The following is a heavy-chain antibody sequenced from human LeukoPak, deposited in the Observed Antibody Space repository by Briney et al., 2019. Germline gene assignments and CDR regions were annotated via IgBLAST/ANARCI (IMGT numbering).Heavy chain of an antibody. D-gene: IGHD1-26*01. V-gene: IGHV4-39*07. CDR3: ARDGALAWGGAIDY. J-gene: IGHJ4*02. CDR1: GGSISSSSYY. CDR2: IYYSGST. Sequence: PSETLSLTCTVSGGSISSSSYYWGWIRQPPGKGLEWIGSIYYSGSTNYNPSLKSRVTMSVDTSKNQSSLKLSSVTAADTAVYYCARDGALAWGGAIDYLGQGRLVTVSS.